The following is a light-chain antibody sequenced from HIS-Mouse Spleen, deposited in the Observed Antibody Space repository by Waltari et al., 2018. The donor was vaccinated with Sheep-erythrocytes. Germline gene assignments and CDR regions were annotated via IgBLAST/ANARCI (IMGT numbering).Light chain of an antibody. CDR2: DVS. CDR3: CSYAGSYNYV. V-gene: IGLV2-11*01. Sequence: QSALTQPRSVSGSPGQSVTISCTGTSSDVGGYNYVPWYQQHPGKAPKLMIYDVSKRPSGVPDRFSGSKSGNTASLTISGLQAEDEADYYCCSYAGSYNYVFATGTKVTVL. CDR1: SSDVGGYNY. J-gene: IGLJ1*01.